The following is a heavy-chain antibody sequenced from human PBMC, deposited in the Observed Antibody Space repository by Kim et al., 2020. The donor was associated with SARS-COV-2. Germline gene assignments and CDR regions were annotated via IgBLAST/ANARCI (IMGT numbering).Heavy chain of an antibody. Sequence: GNTKFSGKFQGRVTITRDTSASTAYMYLSSLRSEDTAVYFCARDQGVGDYWGQGARVTVSS. V-gene: IGHV1-3*01. J-gene: IGHJ4*02. CDR2: GNT. D-gene: IGHD1-26*01. CDR3: ARDQGVGDY.